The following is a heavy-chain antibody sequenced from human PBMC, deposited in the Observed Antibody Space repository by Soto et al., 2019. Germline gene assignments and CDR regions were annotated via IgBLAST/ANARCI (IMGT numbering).Heavy chain of an antibody. CDR3: ASRIVGYYQD. Sequence: SETLSLTCTVSGGSISSGGYYWSWIRQHPGKGLEWIGYIYYSGSTYYNPSLKSRVTISVDTSKNQFSLRLSSVTAADTAVYYCASRIVGYYQDWGQGTLVTVSS. J-gene: IGHJ4*02. V-gene: IGHV4-31*03. D-gene: IGHD3-22*01. CDR2: IYYSGST. CDR1: GGSISSGGYY.